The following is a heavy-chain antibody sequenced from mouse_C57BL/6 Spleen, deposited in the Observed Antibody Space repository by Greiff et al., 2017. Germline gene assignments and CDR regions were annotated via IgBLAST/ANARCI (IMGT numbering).Heavy chain of an antibody. CDR3: ASTYYKAWFAY. V-gene: IGHV1-74*01. CDR2: IHPSDSDT. Sequence: QVQLKQPGAELVKPGASVKVSCKASGYTFTSYWMHWVKQRPGQGLEWIGRIHPSDSDTNYNQKFKGKATLTVDKSSSTAYMQLSSLTSEDSAVYYCASTYYKAWFAYWGQGTLVTVSA. CDR1: GYTFTSYW. J-gene: IGHJ3*01. D-gene: IGHD2-12*01.